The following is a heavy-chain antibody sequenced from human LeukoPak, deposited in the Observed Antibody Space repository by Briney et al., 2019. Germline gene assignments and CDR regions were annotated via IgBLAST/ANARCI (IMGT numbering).Heavy chain of an antibody. V-gene: IGHV4-30-4*01. CDR2: IYYSGST. J-gene: IGHJ4*02. CDR1: GGSISSGDYY. CDR3: ARAVDIVATH. D-gene: IGHD5-12*01. Sequence: SETLSLTCTVSGGSISSGDYYWSWIRQPPGKGLEWIGYIYYSGSTYYNPSPKSRVTISVDTSKNQFSLKLSSVTAADTAVYYCARAVDIVATHWGQGTLVTVSS.